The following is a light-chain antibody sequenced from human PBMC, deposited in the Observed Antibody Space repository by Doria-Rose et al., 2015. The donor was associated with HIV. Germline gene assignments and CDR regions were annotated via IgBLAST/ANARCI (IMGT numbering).Light chain of an antibody. J-gene: IGKJ1*01. CDR3: HQYASSRT. CDR2: GAS. V-gene: IGKV3-20*01. Sequence: TQSSGTLSLSPGERATLSCRASQSVSANYLAWYQQRPGQSPRLLIYGASSRATDIPDRFSGSGSGTDFTITISRLEPEDFAVYYCHQYASSRTFGQGTKVEIK. CDR1: QSVSANY.